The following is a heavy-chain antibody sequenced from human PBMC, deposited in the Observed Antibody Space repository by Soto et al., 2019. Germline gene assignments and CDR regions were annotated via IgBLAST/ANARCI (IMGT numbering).Heavy chain of an antibody. Sequence: WETLSLTCTVSGGSISSSWYYWGWMRPPPGLGLGGIGRINHSGSTNYTPSLKSRVTISVDTSKNQFSLKLSSVTAADTAVYYCAREGYTITMVRGVIRSGMDVWGQGTTVTVSS. CDR1: GGSISSSWYY. D-gene: IGHD3-10*01. J-gene: IGHJ6*02. CDR3: AREGYTITMVRGVIRSGMDV. CDR2: INHSGST. V-gene: IGHV4-39*07.